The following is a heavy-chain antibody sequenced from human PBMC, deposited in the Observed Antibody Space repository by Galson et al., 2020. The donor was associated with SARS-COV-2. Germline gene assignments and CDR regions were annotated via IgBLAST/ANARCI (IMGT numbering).Heavy chain of an antibody. CDR2: SHDRGKV. J-gene: IGHJ5*02. CDR1: GGSVTSRSYF. V-gene: IGHV4-39*01. CDR3: ARQSIAIELWLEGGDWFDP. D-gene: IGHD5-18*01. Sequence: SETLSLTCIVSGGSVTSRSYFWGWIRQSPGKGLEGTGSSHDRGKVSYTPSHKSPVTLSVDTSKNQFSLRLNSVTAADTAVYYCARQSIAIELWLEGGDWFDPWGQGTLVTVSS.